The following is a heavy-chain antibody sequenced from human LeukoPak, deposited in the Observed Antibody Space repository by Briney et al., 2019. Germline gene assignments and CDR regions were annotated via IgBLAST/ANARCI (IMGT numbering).Heavy chain of an antibody. D-gene: IGHD6-13*01. CDR3: ARDWLAAAGSDAFDI. J-gene: IGHJ3*02. Sequence: PGGSLRLSCAASGFTFSSYGMHWVRQAPGKGLEWVAFIRYDGSNKYYADSVKGRFTISRDNSKNTLYLQMNSLRAEDTAVYYCARDWLAAAGSDAFDIWGQGTMVTVSS. CDR2: IRYDGSNK. V-gene: IGHV3-30*02. CDR1: GFTFSSYG.